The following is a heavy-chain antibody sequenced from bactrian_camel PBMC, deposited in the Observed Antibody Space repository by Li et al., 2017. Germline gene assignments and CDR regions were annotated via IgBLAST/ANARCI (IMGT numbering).Heavy chain of an antibody. D-gene: IGHD2*01. CDR1: GFTFRSYT. CDR2: IDTVTDQP. Sequence: VQLVESGGGLVQPGGSLRLSCAASGFTFRSYTMSWVRQAPGKGLEWVSSIDTVTDQPYYADSVKGRFSISLDSNKNTMYLQMDNLKLEDTATYYCAAKLSGACALTGDYNYIGQGTQVTVS. J-gene: IGHJ4*01. V-gene: IGHV3S35*01.